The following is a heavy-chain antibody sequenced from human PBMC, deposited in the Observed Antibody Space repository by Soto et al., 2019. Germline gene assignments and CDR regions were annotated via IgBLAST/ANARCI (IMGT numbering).Heavy chain of an antibody. CDR2: IYYSGST. CDR1: GGSISSSSYY. V-gene: IGHV4-39*01. CDR3: ARLARDGGNVPDY. Sequence: QLQLQESGPGLVKPSETLSLTYTVSGGSISSSSYYWGWIRQPPGKGLEWIGSIYYSGSTYYNPSLKSRVTISVDTAKNQFSLKLRSVTAADTAVYYCARLARDGGNVPDYWGQGTLVTVSS. J-gene: IGHJ4*02. D-gene: IGHD2-15*01.